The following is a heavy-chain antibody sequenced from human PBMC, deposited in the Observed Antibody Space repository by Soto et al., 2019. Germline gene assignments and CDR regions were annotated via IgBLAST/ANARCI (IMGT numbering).Heavy chain of an antibody. J-gene: IGHJ6*02. CDR1: GGSFSGYY. D-gene: IGHD3-3*01. Sequence: SETLSLTCAVYGGSFSGYYWSWIRQPPGKGLEWIGEINHSGSTNYNPSLKSRVTISVDTSKNQFSLKLSSVTAADTAVYYCAKDRGATIFAVVFVNYFGVDVWGQGTTVTVSS. CDR2: INHSGST. V-gene: IGHV4-34*01. CDR3: AKDRGATIFAVVFVNYFGVDV.